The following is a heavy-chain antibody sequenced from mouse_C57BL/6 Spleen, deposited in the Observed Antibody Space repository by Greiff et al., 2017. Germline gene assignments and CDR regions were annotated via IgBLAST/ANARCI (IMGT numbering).Heavy chain of an antibody. CDR2: ISSGSSTI. Sequence: EVQLVESGGGLVKPGGSLKLSCAASGFTFSDYGMHWVRQAPEKGLEWVAYISSGSSTIYYADTVKGRFTITSDNAKNTLFLQMTSLRSEDTAMYYCARNYDYSFDYWGQGTTLTVSS. CDR3: ARNYDYSFDY. D-gene: IGHD2-4*01. V-gene: IGHV5-17*01. CDR1: GFTFSDYG. J-gene: IGHJ2*01.